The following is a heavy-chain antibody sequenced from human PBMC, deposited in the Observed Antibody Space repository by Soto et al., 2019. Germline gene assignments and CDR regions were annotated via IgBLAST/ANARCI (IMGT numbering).Heavy chain of an antibody. V-gene: IGHV4-59*01. D-gene: IGHD1-26*01. CDR1: GGSISSYY. Sequence: SETLSLTCTVSGGSISSYYWSWIRQPPGKGLEWIGYIYYSGSTNYNPSFKSRVTISVDTSKNQFSLKLSSVTAADTAVYYCARDPYSGSYYEFDYWGQGTLVTVSS. CDR2: IYYSGST. J-gene: IGHJ4*02. CDR3: ARDPYSGSYYEFDY.